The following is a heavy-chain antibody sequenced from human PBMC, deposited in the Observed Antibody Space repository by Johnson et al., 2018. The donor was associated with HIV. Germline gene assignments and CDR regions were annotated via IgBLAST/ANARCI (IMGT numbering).Heavy chain of an antibody. J-gene: IGHJ3*02. CDR3: ARGGSIAARREAFDI. V-gene: IGHV3-33*01. Sequence: QVQLVESGGGVVQPGRSLRLSCAASGFTFSSYGMHWVRQAPGKGLEWVAVIWYDGSNKYYADSVKGRFTISRDNSKNTLYLQMNSLRPEDTAVYYCARGGSIAARREAFDIWGQGTMVTVSS. CDR2: IWYDGSNK. CDR1: GFTFSSYG. D-gene: IGHD6-6*01.